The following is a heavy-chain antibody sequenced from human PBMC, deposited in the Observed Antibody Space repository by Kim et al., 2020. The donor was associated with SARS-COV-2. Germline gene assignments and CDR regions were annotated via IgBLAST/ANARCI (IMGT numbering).Heavy chain of an antibody. CDR1: GFTFSSYA. J-gene: IGHJ6*02. D-gene: IGHD1-26*01. CDR3: ARDSSGSYYLLPYSYGMDV. Sequence: GGSLRLSCAASGFTFSSYAMHWVRQAPGKGLEWVAVISYDGSNKYYADSVKGRFTISRDNSKNTLYLQMNSLRAEDTAVYYCARDSSGSYYLLPYSYGMDVWGQGTTVTVSS. CDR2: ISYDGSNK. V-gene: IGHV3-30*04.